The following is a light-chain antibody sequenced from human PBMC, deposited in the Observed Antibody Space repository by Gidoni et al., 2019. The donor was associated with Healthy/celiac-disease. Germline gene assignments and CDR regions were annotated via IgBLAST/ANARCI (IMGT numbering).Light chain of an antibody. CDR1: QSIRSW. Sequence: DIQMTQYPSTRSAPVGDRVTITCRASQSIRSWLAWYQQKPGKAPKLLIYQASSLESGVPSRFSGSGSVTEFTLTISSLQPDDFATYYCQYKSYRTFGQGTKVEIK. CDR2: QAS. CDR3: QYKSYRT. J-gene: IGKJ1*01. V-gene: IGKV1-5*03.